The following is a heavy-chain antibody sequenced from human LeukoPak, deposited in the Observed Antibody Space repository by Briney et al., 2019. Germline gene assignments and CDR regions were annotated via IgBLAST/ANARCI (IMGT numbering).Heavy chain of an antibody. V-gene: IGHV4-4*07. CDR1: GGSISSYY. CDR2: IYTTGST. CDR3: ASGGGEFRIDY. Sequence: SETLSLTCSVSGGSISSYYCSWIRQPAGKGLEWIGRIYTTGSTNYNPSLKSRATMSVDTSKNQFSLKLNSVTAADTAMYYCASGGGEFRIDYWGQGTLVTVSS. J-gene: IGHJ4*02. D-gene: IGHD3-10*01.